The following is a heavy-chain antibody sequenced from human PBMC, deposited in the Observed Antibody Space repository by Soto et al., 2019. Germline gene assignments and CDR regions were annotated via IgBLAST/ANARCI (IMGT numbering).Heavy chain of an antibody. D-gene: IGHD1-26*01. CDR3: ARVGAWWRRYFLGFDP. J-gene: IGHJ5*02. Sequence: AAVKVSCKASRYTLPSYGISWLRQAPRQGLEWMGWISAYNGNTNYAQKLQGRVTMTTDTSTSTAYMELRSLRSDDTAVYYCARVGAWWRRYFLGFDPWGQGTLVTVSS. CDR1: RYTLPSYG. V-gene: IGHV1-18*04. CDR2: ISAYNGNT.